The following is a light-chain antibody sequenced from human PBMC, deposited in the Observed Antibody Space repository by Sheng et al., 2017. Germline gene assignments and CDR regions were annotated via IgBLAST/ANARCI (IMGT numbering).Light chain of an antibody. Sequence: DIQMTQSPSSLSASVGDRVTITCQASQGIGNHLNWYQQKPGKAPKLLVYDASDLETGVPSRFSGSGSGTDFTFTISSLQPEDIASYYCQQCDDVPYTFGQGDQGWTSN. J-gene: IGKJ2*01. V-gene: IGKV1-33*01. CDR3: QQCDDVPYT. CDR2: DAS. CDR1: QGIGNH.